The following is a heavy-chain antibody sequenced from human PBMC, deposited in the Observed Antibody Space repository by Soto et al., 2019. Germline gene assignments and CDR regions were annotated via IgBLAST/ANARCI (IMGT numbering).Heavy chain of an antibody. CDR2: ISYDGSNK. J-gene: IGHJ4*02. D-gene: IGHD6-19*01. Sequence: GGSLRLSCAASGXTFSSYGMHWVRQAPGKGLEWVAVISYDGSNKYYADSVKGRFTISRDNSKNTLYPQMNSLRAEDTAVYYCAKGPKQWLVRTYYFDYWGQGTLVTVSS. CDR3: AKGPKQWLVRTYYFDY. V-gene: IGHV3-30*18. CDR1: GXTFSSYG.